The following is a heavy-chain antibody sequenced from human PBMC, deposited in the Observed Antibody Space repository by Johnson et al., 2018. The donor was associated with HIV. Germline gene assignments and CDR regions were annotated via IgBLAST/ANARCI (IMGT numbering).Heavy chain of an antibody. CDR2: TPGGDGGT. D-gene: IGHD1-1*01. V-gene: IGHV3-23*04. CDR3: ARAKVNWTQGDAFDV. Sequence: VQLVESGGGLVQPGGSLRLSCAASGFKYAASGLAFSNYAVKWVSHTPGGDGGTSFADSVRGRYIISRDNSKNTLYLEMYSLRADDTAVYYCARAKVNWTQGDAFDVWGQGTMVTVSS. J-gene: IGHJ3*01. CDR1: GFKYAAS.